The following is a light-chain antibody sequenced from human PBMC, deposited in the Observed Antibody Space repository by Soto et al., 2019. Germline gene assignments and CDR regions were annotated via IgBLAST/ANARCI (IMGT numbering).Light chain of an antibody. J-gene: IGKJ4*01. CDR2: DAS. Sequence: DIQMTQSPSTLSASVGDRITITCLASQSISTWLAWYQQKPGKAPKLLIYDASTLGSWVPSRFSGSGSGTEFTVTISSLQPDDFATYYCQQYHRYSTFGGGTKVDIK. V-gene: IGKV1-5*01. CDR3: QQYHRYST. CDR1: QSISTW.